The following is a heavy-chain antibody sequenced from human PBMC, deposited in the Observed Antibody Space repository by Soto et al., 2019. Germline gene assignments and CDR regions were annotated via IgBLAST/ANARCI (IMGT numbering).Heavy chain of an antibody. D-gene: IGHD3-22*01. V-gene: IGHV3-23*01. Sequence: GGSLRLSCAASGFTFSSYAMSWVRQAPGKGLEWVSAISDSGGSTYYADSVKGRFTISRDNSKNTLYLQMNSLRAEDTAVYYCAKDQVRYYDSRGYYSPFDYWGQGTLVTVSS. J-gene: IGHJ4*02. CDR3: AKDQVRYYDSRGYYSPFDY. CDR1: GFTFSSYA. CDR2: ISDSGGST.